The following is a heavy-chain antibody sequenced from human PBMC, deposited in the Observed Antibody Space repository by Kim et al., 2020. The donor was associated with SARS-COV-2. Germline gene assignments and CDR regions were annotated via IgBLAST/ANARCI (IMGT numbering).Heavy chain of an antibody. CDR1: GFTFSSYC. Sequence: GGSLRLSCAASGFTFSSYCMSWVRQAPGKGLEWVANIKKGGSAKYYVDSVKGRFTISRDNAKNSLYLQMNSLRAEDTAVYYCARIGKATINFDYWGQGTLVTVSS. J-gene: IGHJ4*02. CDR2: IKKGGSAK. V-gene: IGHV3-7*03. D-gene: IGHD5-12*01. CDR3: ARIGKATINFDY.